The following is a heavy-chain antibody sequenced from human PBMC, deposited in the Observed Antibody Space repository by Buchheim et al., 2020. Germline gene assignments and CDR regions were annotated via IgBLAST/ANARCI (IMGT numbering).Heavy chain of an antibody. Sequence: EVQLAESGGGLVQPGGSLRLSCAASGFTFRNSSMNWVRQAPGKGLEWVSYISSSSNTIYYADSVKGRFTISRDNAKNSLSLQMNSLGAEDTAVYYCGRDDCTNGICYNWFDPWGQGTL. J-gene: IGHJ5*02. V-gene: IGHV3-48*01. CDR1: GFTFRNSS. CDR2: ISSSSNTI. CDR3: GRDDCTNGICYNWFDP. D-gene: IGHD2-8*01.